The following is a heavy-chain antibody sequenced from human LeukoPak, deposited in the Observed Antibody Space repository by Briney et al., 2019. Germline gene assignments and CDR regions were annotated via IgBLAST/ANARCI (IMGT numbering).Heavy chain of an antibody. CDR1: GFTFSSYA. CDR3: AKSPPEIVGATNYSDY. V-gene: IGHV3-23*01. CDR2: ISGSGGST. J-gene: IGHJ4*02. Sequence: GGSLRLSCAASGFTFSSYAMSWVRQAPGKGLEWVSAISGSGGSTYYADSVKGRFTISRDNSKNTLYLQMNSLRAEDTAVYYCAKSPPEIVGATNYSDYWGQGTLVTVSS. D-gene: IGHD1-26*01.